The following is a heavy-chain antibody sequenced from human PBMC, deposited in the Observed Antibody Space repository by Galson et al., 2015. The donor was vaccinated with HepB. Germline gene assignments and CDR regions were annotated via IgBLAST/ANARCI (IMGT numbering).Heavy chain of an antibody. CDR3: ARVSGYCSSTSSCWFDP. J-gene: IGHJ5*02. CDR2: IYYSGST. D-gene: IGHD2-2*03. CDR1: GGSISSYY. V-gene: IGHV4-59*01. Sequence: SETLSLTCTVSGGSISSYYWSWIRQPPGKGLEWIGYIYYSGSTNYNPSLKSRVTISVDTSKNQFSLKLSSVTAADTAVYYCARVSGYCSSTSSCWFDPWGQGTLVTVSS.